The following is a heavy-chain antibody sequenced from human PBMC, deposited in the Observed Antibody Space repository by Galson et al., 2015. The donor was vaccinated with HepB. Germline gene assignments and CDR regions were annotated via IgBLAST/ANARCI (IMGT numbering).Heavy chain of an antibody. V-gene: IGHV3-30*18. D-gene: IGHD3-10*01. CDR3: AKEWTYRSYYNSGPTPPDYYYGMDV. J-gene: IGHJ6*02. Sequence: SLRLSCAASGFTFRNFAMHWVRQAAGKGLEWVAVLSYDGSSKYYADSVKGRFTISRDNSRNSLYLQMNSLRAEDTAVYYCAKEWTYRSYYNSGPTPPDYYYGMDVWGQGTTVTVSS. CDR2: LSYDGSSK. CDR1: GFTFRNFA.